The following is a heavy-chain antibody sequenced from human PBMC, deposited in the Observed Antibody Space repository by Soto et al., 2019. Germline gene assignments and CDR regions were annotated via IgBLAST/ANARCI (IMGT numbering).Heavy chain of an antibody. Sequence: SETLSLTCSVYGGSFSGYYWSWIRQPPGKGLEWIGEINHSGSTNYNPSLKSRVTISVDTSKNQFSLKLSSVTAADTAVYYCARASYCSSTSCYRPLDVWGKGTTVTVSS. CDR1: GGSFSGYY. V-gene: IGHV4-34*01. CDR3: ARASYCSSTSCYRPLDV. D-gene: IGHD2-2*02. J-gene: IGHJ6*04. CDR2: INHSGST.